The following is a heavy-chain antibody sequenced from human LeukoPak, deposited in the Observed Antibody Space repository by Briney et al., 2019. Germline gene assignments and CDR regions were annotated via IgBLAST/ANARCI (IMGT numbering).Heavy chain of an antibody. CDR1: GFIFSNYA. CDR3: AKAIHSSSSGVVDY. V-gene: IGHV3-30*02. D-gene: IGHD6-6*01. CDR2: IRYDGSNK. J-gene: IGHJ4*02. Sequence: PGGSLRLSCAASGFIFSNYAMHWVRQAPGKGLEWVTFIRYDGSNKYYAESVKGRLTISRDNSKNTLYLQMNSLRAEDTAVYHCAKAIHSSSSGVVDYWGQGTLVTVSS.